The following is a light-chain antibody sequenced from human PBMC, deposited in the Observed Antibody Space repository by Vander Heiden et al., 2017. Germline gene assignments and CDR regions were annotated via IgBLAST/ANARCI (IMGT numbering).Light chain of an antibody. V-gene: IGKV1-39*01. Sequence: DIQMTQSPSSLSASVGDRVIIPCRASQSISTFLSWYQQKSGKAPKLLIYAATSLQPGVPSRFSGSGSGTDFTLTISSLQPEDFGTYYCQQSYSAPWTFGQGTKVEIK. CDR2: AAT. CDR1: QSISTF. J-gene: IGKJ1*01. CDR3: QQSYSAPWT.